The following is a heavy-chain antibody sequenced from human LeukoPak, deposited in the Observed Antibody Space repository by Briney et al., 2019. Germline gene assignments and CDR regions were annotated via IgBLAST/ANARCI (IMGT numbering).Heavy chain of an antibody. V-gene: IGHV3-23*01. D-gene: IGHD3-3*01. Sequence: GGSLRLSCAASGFTFSSYAMSWVRQAPGKGLEWVSAISGSSGSTYYADSVKGRFTISRDNSKNTLYLQMNSLRAEDTAVYYCARGHVPYYDFWSVYYLDYWGQGPLVTVSS. CDR3: ARGHVPYYDFWSVYYLDY. CDR1: GFTFSSYA. J-gene: IGHJ4*02. CDR2: ISGSSGST.